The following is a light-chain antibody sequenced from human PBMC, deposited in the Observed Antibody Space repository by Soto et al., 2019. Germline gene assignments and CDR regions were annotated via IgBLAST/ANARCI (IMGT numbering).Light chain of an antibody. V-gene: IGKV1-5*03. CDR3: QQYNIQGT. CDR2: KAS. Sequence: EIQMTQSPSTLSASVGDRVTITCRASQSISNWLAWYQQKPGKAPKLVIYKASSLESGVPSRFSGSGSGTEFTLTISSLQPDDFATYYCQQYNIQGTFGQGTKVEIK. CDR1: QSISNW. J-gene: IGKJ1*01.